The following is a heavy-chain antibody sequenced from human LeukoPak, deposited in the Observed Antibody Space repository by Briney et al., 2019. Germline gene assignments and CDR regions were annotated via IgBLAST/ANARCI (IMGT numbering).Heavy chain of an antibody. V-gene: IGHV1-69*13. J-gene: IGHJ3*02. Sequence: SVKVSCKASGGTFSSYAISWVRQAPGQGLEWMGGIIPIFGTANYAQKFQGRVTITADESTSTAYMELSSLGSEDTAVYYCARDLGDYYDSSGYYPDAFDIWGQGTMVTVSS. CDR2: IIPIFGTA. CDR1: GGTFSSYA. D-gene: IGHD3-22*01. CDR3: ARDLGDYYDSSGYYPDAFDI.